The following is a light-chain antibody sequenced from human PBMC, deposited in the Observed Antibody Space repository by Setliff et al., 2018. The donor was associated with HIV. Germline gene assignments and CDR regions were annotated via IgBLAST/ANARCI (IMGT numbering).Light chain of an antibody. CDR3: SSYTSSSTYV. Sequence: QSVLTQPRSVSGSPGQSVTISCTGTSDDVGDYNFVSWYQQRPGKAPKLIIYDVNKRPSGVPDRFSGSKSGNTASLSISGLQAEDEADYYCSSYTSSSTYVFGSGTKVTVL. J-gene: IGLJ1*01. CDR2: DVN. CDR1: SDDVGDYNF. V-gene: IGLV2-11*01.